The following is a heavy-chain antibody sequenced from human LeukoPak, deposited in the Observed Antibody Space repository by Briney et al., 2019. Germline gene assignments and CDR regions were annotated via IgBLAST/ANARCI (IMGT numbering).Heavy chain of an antibody. CDR3: AKDVVPAANKNYYFDY. D-gene: IGHD2-2*01. CDR1: GFTFSSDA. V-gene: IGHV3-23*01. Sequence: GGSLRLSCAASGFTFSSDAMSWVRQAPGKGLEWDSAISGSGGCTYYADSVKGRFTISRDNSKNTLYLQMNSLRAEDTAVYYCAKDVVPAANKNYYFDYWGQGTLVTVSS. CDR2: ISGSGGCT. J-gene: IGHJ4*02.